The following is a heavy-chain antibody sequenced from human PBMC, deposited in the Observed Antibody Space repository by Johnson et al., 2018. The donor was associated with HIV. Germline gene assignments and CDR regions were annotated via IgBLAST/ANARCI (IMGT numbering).Heavy chain of an antibody. CDR3: ARGRWLRDAFDI. Sequence: SGFTFSDYYMSWIRQAPGKGLEWVAFIRYDGSNKYYADSVKGRFTISRDNSKNTLYLQMNSLRTEDTAVYYCARGRWLRDAFDIWGQGTMVTVSS. J-gene: IGHJ3*02. D-gene: IGHD3-22*01. CDR2: IRYDGSNK. V-gene: IGHV3-30*02. CDR1: GFTFSDYY.